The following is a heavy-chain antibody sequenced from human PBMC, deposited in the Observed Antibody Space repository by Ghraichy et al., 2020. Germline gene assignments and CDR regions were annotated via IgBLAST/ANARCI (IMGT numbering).Heavy chain of an antibody. Sequence: SETLSLTCTVSGGSISSYYWSWIRQPPGKGLEWIGYIYYSGSTNYNPSLKSRVTISVDTSKNQFSLKLSSVTAADTAVYYCARLLRFGELTTLNAFDIWGQGTMVTVSS. CDR1: GGSISSYY. CDR3: ARLLRFGELTTLNAFDI. J-gene: IGHJ3*02. CDR2: IYYSGST. D-gene: IGHD3-10*01. V-gene: IGHV4-59*08.